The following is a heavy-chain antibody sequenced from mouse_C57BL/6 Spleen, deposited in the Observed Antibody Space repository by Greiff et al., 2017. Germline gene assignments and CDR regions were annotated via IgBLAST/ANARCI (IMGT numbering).Heavy chain of an antibody. CDR2: ISDGGSYT. CDR1: GFTFSSYA. J-gene: IGHJ1*03. Sequence: EVQLVESGGGLVKPGGSLKLSCAASGFTFSSYAMSWVRQTPEKRLEWVATISDGGSYTYYPDNVKGRFTISRDNAKNNLYLQMSHLTSEDTAIYYCARAGTMITRYFDVWGTGTTVTVSS. D-gene: IGHD2-4*01. V-gene: IGHV5-4*01. CDR3: ARAGTMITRYFDV.